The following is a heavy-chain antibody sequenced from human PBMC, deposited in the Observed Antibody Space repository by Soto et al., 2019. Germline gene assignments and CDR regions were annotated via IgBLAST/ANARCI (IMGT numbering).Heavy chain of an antibody. CDR3: ARDGGAY. D-gene: IGHD3-16*01. J-gene: IGHJ4*02. CDR2: MSYDGSNK. Sequence: QVQLVESGGGVVQPGRSLRLSCAASGFTFSSYAMHWVRRAPGKGLEWMAVMSYDGSNKYYADSVKGLFTISRDNSKNTLYLQMNSLRPEATALYYCARDGGAYWGQGTLVIVSS. V-gene: IGHV3-30-3*01. CDR1: GFTFSSYA.